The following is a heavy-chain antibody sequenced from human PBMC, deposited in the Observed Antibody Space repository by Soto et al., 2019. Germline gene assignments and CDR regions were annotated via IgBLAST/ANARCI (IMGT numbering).Heavy chain of an antibody. Sequence: ASLNGSCESSGCDFTAYYINWLRQASGQGLECMVWMNPINGATVIARRFQGRVSMTRNTATGTAYLELTSLRSDDSAVYYCGRGPSPRAPAGGTPYYFAMDVWGQGTTVTGSS. CDR2: MNPINGAT. CDR3: GRGPSPRAPAGGTPYYFAMDV. J-gene: IGHJ6*02. V-gene: IGHV1-8*02. D-gene: IGHD6-13*01. CDR1: GCDFTAYY.